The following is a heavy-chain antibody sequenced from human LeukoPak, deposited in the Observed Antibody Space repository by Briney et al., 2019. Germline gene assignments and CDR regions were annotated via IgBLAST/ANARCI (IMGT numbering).Heavy chain of an antibody. Sequence: GGSLRLSCGASGFTFSRHAMSWVRQAPGQGLEWVSVITSSGRTAYYGDSVKGRFTMSRDNSKNTLYLQMNSLRPEDTAVYYCAKETGGDDSAYFDHWGQGTLVTVSS. J-gene: IGHJ4*02. CDR1: GFTFSRHA. D-gene: IGHD2-21*02. CDR3: AKETGGDDSAYFDH. CDR2: ITSSGRTA. V-gene: IGHV3-23*01.